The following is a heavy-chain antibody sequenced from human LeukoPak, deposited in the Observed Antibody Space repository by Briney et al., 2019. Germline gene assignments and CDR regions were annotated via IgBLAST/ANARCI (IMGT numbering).Heavy chain of an antibody. J-gene: IGHJ4*02. CDR1: GFTFKNYA. CDR2: IGGGGYST. CDR3: AKNTDYGDYFDC. V-gene: IGHV3-23*01. Sequence: ETGGSLRLSCAASGFTFKNYAMTWVRQAPRKGLEWVSSIGGGGYSTDYADSVKGRFTISRDNSKNTLYLQMNSLRAEDTAVYYCAKNTDYGDYFDCWGQGTLVTVSS. D-gene: IGHD4-17*01.